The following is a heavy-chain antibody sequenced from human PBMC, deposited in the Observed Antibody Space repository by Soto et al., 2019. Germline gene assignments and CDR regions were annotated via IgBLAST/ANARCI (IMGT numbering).Heavy chain of an antibody. CDR2: INHSGST. CDR3: ARTYYGDLPDY. D-gene: IGHD4-17*01. J-gene: IGHJ4*02. Sequence: SETLSLTCAVYGGSFSGYYWSWIRQPPGKGLEWIGEINHSGSTNYNPSLKSRVTISVDTSKNQFSLKLSSVTAADTAVYYCARTYYGDLPDYWGQGTLVTVSS. CDR1: GGSFSGYY. V-gene: IGHV4-34*01.